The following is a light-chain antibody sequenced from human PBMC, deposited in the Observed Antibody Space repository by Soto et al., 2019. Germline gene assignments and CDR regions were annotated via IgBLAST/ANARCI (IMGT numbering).Light chain of an antibody. Sequence: DIVLTQSPGTLSLSPGERATLSCRASQSVSSSYLAWYRQKPGQAPRLLIHGTSSRATGTPDRSTGSGSGTDFTLTITRLEPEDFAVYYCQQYGTSPITFGQGTRLEIK. J-gene: IGKJ5*01. CDR1: QSVSSSY. V-gene: IGKV3-20*01. CDR2: GTS. CDR3: QQYGTSPIT.